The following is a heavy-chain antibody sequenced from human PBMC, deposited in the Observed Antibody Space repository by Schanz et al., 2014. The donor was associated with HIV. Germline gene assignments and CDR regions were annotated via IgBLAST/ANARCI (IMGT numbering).Heavy chain of an antibody. CDR2: ISESGGRS. V-gene: IGHV3-23*01. J-gene: IGHJ4*03. CDR1: GFTFNNYA. D-gene: IGHD3-22*01. Sequence: EVQLLDSGGGLVQPGGSLRLSCVASGFTFNNYAMTWVRQAPGKGLEWVSSISESGGRSYYADSVNGRFTISRDNSKNTLYLQMTTLRIDDTAVYYCAKPEYDSRGNSQSHFDYWGQGTTVTVS. CDR3: AKPEYDSRGNSQSHFDY.